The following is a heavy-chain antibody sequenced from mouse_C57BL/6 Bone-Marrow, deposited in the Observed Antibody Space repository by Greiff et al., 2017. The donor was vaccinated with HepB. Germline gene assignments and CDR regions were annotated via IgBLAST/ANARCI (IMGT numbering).Heavy chain of an antibody. CDR1: GYTFTDYY. V-gene: IGHV1-26*01. CDR3: ARDEVPHAMRY. CDR2: INPNNGGT. D-gene: IGHD5-1*01. Sequence: EVQLQQSGPELVKPGASVKISCKASGYTFTDYYMNWVKQSHGKSLEWIGDINPNNGGTSYNQKFKGKATLTVDKSSSTAYMELRSLTSEDSAVYYCARDEVPHAMRYWGQGTSVTVSS. J-gene: IGHJ4*01.